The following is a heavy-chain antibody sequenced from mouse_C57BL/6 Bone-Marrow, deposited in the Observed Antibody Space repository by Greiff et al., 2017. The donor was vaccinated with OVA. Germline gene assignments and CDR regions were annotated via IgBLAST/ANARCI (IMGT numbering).Heavy chain of an antibody. Sequence: VQLQQPGAELVKPGASVKMSCKASGYTFTSYWITWVKQRPGQGLEWIGDIYPGSGSTNYNEKFKSKATLTVDTSSSTAYMQLSSLTSEDSAVYYCARQLRFFHYFDYWGQGTTLTVSS. D-gene: IGHD3-2*02. CDR2: IYPGSGST. V-gene: IGHV1-55*01. CDR3: ARQLRFFHYFDY. CDR1: GYTFTSYW. J-gene: IGHJ2*01.